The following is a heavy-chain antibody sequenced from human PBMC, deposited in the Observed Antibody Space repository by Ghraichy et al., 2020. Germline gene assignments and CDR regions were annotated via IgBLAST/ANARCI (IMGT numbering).Heavy chain of an antibody. CDR2: IYSGGST. CDR1: GFTVSGHY. D-gene: IGHD2-21*01. J-gene: IGHJ6*02. V-gene: IGHV3-53*01. CDR3: ARDRVFCAGNECYYYYNYGMDV. Sequence: GGSLRLSCAVSGFTVSGHYMTWVRQAPGKGLEWVSIIYSGGSTYYADSVKGRFTISRDNPKNTVYLQMNSLRAEDTAVYFCARDRVFCAGNECYYYYNYGMDVWGQGTTVTVSS.